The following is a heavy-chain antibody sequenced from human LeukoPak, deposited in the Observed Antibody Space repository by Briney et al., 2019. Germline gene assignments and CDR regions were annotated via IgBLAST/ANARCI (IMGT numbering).Heavy chain of an antibody. CDR3: ARDHAEGWFDP. CDR2: IYYTGIT. V-gene: IGHV4-61*01. Sequence: PSETLSLTCIVSGGFVSSGTFYWSWIRQSPGKGLEWIGYIYYTGITNYDPSLKSRVTISVDTSKNQFSLNLSSVTAADTAVYYCARDHAEGWFDPWGQGTLVTVSS. J-gene: IGHJ5*02. D-gene: IGHD1-14*01. CDR1: GGFVSSGTFY.